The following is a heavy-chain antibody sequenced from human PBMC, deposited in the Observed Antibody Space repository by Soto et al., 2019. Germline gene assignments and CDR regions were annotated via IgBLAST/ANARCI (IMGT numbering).Heavy chain of an antibody. Sequence: EVQLVESGGGLVKPGGSLRLSCAASGFSFSSDSMGWVRQAPGKGLEWVSSISSSGSFMNYADSVKGRFTISRDNDKNSLYLQMTSLKDEDTAVSYCARDPPTGSTLDWFDSWGQGTLVTVSS. CDR3: ARDPPTGSTLDWFDS. CDR2: ISSSGSFM. V-gene: IGHV3-21*01. D-gene: IGHD1-7*01. CDR1: GFSFSSDS. J-gene: IGHJ5*01.